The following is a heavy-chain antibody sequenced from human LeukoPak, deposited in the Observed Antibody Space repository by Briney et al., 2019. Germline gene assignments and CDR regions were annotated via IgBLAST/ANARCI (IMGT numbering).Heavy chain of an antibody. V-gene: IGHV7-4-1*02. CDR3: ATSGFWTVHLDFDI. J-gene: IGHJ3*02. Sequence: ASVKVSCKASGYTFTSYAVNWVRQAPGQGLEWMGWIKTNTGNPTYAQGLTGRFVFSLDTSVTTAYLQISSLKDEDTAVYYCATSGFWTVHLDFDIWGKGTMVTVSS. CDR2: IKTNTGNP. CDR1: GYTFTSYA. D-gene: IGHD3/OR15-3a*01.